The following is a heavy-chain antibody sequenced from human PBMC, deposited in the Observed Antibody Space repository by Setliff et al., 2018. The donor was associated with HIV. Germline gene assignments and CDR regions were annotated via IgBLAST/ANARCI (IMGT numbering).Heavy chain of an antibody. CDR3: ARGRWLQSFDY. J-gene: IGHJ4*02. Sequence: SVKVSCKVSGGSFSSFAISWVRQAPGHGLEWMGGIIPMFGTTNYAQKLQGRVTLSADESTSTAYVQLSSLTSEDTAVYYCARGRWLQSFDYWGQGTLVTVSS. CDR2: IIPMFGTT. CDR1: GGSFSSFA. D-gene: IGHD5-12*01. V-gene: IGHV1-69*13.